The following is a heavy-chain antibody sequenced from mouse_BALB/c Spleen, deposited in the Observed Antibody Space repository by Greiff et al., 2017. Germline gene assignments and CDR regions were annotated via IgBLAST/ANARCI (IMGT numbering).Heavy chain of an antibody. J-gene: IGHJ1*01. CDR3: TRSGYYGSHWYFDV. CDR1: GYTFTSYW. V-gene: IGHV1-69*02. D-gene: IGHD1-1*01. Sequence: VQLQQSGAELVRPGASVKLSCKASGYTFTSYWINWVKQRPGQGLEWIGNIYPSDSYTNYNQKFKDKATLTVDKSSSTAYMQLSSPTSEDSAVYYCTRSGYYGSHWYFDVWGAGTTVTVSS. CDR2: IYPSDSYT.